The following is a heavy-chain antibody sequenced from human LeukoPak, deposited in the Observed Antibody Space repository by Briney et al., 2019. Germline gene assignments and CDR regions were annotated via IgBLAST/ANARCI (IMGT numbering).Heavy chain of an antibody. CDR2: ISYDGSNK. Sequence: GGSLRLSCAAPGFTFSSYGMHWVRQAPGEGLEWVAVISYDGSNKYYADSVKGRFTISRDNSKNTLYLQMNSLRAEDTAVYYCAKSPIGYWGDFYYGMDVWGKGTTVTVSS. D-gene: IGHD2-15*01. CDR1: GFTFSSYG. V-gene: IGHV3-30*18. CDR3: AKSPIGYWGDFYYGMDV. J-gene: IGHJ6*04.